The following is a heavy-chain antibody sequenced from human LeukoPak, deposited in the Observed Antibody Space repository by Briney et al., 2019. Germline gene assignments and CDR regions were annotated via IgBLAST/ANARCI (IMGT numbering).Heavy chain of an antibody. CDR3: ARGLVVVPAARNYCMDV. Sequence: GGSLRLSCAASGFTFSSYSMNWVRQAPGKGLEWVSSISSSSSYIYYADSVKGRFTISRDNAKNSLYLQMNSLRAEGTAVYYCARGLVVVPAARNYCMDVWGKGTTVTVSS. CDR1: GFTFSSYS. CDR2: ISSSSSYI. V-gene: IGHV3-21*01. D-gene: IGHD2-2*01. J-gene: IGHJ6*03.